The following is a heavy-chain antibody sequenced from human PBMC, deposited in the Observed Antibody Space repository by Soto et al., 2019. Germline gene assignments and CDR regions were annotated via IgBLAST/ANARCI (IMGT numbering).Heavy chain of an antibody. Sequence: PGGSLRLSCAASGFICSSYDMSWVRQAPGKGLEWVSTILVDGRTFYVDYVKGRFTISRDTTQNTVYLQMNRLTAGDKALYYCAKATATGGGAFDICGQGTMVTVS. CDR1: GFICSSYD. CDR2: ILVDGRT. D-gene: IGHD2-8*02. J-gene: IGHJ3*02. CDR3: AKATATGGGAFDI. V-gene: IGHV3-23*01.